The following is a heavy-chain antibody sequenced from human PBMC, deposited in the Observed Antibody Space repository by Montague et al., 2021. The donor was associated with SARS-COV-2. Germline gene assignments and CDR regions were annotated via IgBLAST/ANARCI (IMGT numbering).Heavy chain of an antibody. CDR2: IYYSGST. Sequence: TLSLTCTVSGGSTSSGGYYWSWIRPHPGKGLEWIVYIYYSGSTYYNPTLKSRVTISVDTSQNQFSLTLSSVTAADTAMYYCASEGGLRYFDWLLRSGYYYYGMDVWGQGTTVTVSS. D-gene: IGHD3-9*01. CDR3: ASEGGLRYFDWLLRSGYYYYGMDV. V-gene: IGHV4-31*03. CDR1: GGSTSSGGYY. J-gene: IGHJ6*02.